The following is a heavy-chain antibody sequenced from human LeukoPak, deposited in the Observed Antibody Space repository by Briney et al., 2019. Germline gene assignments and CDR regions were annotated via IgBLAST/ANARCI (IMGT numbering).Heavy chain of an antibody. D-gene: IGHD3-3*01. CDR3: ARVIGDSGDYFDY. J-gene: IGHJ4*02. Sequence: NPSETLSLTCAVYGGSFSGYYWSWIRQPPGKGLEWIGEINHSGSTNCNPSLKSRVTISVDTSKNQFSLKPSSVTAADTAVYYCARVIGDSGDYFDYWGQGTLVTVSS. CDR2: INHSGST. V-gene: IGHV4-34*01. CDR1: GGSFSGYY.